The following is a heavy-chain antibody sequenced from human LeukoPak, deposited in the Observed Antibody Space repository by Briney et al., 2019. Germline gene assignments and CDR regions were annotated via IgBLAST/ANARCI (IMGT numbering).Heavy chain of an antibody. CDR3: AKGGFSGSYLVGWFDP. CDR1: GGSISSYY. CDR2: IYTSGST. D-gene: IGHD1-26*01. J-gene: IGHJ5*02. V-gene: IGHV4-4*07. Sequence: SETLSLTCTVSGGSISSYYWSWIRQPAGKGLEWIGRIYTSGSTNYNPSLKSRVTMSVDTSKNQFSLKLSSVTAADTAVYYCAKGGFSGSYLVGWFDPWGQGTLVTVSS.